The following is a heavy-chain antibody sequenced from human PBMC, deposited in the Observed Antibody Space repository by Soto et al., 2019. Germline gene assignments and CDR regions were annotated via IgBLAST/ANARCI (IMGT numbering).Heavy chain of an antibody. CDR3: ARIAVAGTGFDY. J-gene: IGHJ4*02. V-gene: IGHV5-10-1*01. Sequence: SPSFQGHVTISADKSISTAYLQWSSLKASDTAMYYCARIAVAGTGFDYWGQGTLVTVSS. D-gene: IGHD6-19*01.